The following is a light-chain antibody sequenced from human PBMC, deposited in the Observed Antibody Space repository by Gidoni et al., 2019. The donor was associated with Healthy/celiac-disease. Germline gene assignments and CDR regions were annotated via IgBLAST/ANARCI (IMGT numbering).Light chain of an antibody. V-gene: IGLV1-40*01. CDR3: QSFDNSLSSSVV. CDR1: FSNIGAGYA. Sequence: QSVLTQQPSVSGAPGQTVTISCTGSFSNIGAGYAVHWYQQSPGTAPKLLIFDNNHRPSGVPDGFSGSKSGPSASLAIIGLQTEDEADYYCQSFDNSLSSSVVFGGGTRLTVL. J-gene: IGLJ2*01. CDR2: DNN.